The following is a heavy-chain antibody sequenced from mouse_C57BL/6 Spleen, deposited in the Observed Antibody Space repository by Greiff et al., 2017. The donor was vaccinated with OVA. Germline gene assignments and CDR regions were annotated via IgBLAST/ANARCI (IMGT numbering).Heavy chain of an antibody. CDR2: IYPSDSET. Sequence: QVQLKQPGAELVRPGSSVKLSCKASGYTFTSYWMDWVKQRPGQGLEWIGNIYPSDSETHYNQKFKDKATLTVDKSSSTAYMQLSSLTSEDSAVYYCASSNGAWFAYWGQGTLVTVSA. CDR1: GYTFTSYW. J-gene: IGHJ3*01. D-gene: IGHD2-5*01. V-gene: IGHV1-61*01. CDR3: ASSNGAWFAY.